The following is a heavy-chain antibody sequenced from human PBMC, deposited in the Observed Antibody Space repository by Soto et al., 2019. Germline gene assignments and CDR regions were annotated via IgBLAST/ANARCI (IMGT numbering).Heavy chain of an antibody. Sequence: ASVKVSCKASGYSFTDYHIHWVRQAPGQGLEWLGRINPKSGGTSTAQKFQGWVTMTTDTSISTASMELTRLTSDDTAIYYCARGDYTHSSNGVCYLFYNHDMDLWGQGTTVTVSS. J-gene: IGHJ6*02. CDR3: ARGDYTHSSNGVCYLFYNHDMDL. D-gene: IGHD2-8*01. V-gene: IGHV1-2*04. CDR2: INPKSGGT. CDR1: GYSFTDYH.